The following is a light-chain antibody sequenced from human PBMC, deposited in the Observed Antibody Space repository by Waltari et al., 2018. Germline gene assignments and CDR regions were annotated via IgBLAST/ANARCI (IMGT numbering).Light chain of an antibody. CDR3: SSYAGSSKGV. J-gene: IGLJ2*01. V-gene: IGLV2-23*02. CDR1: SSDVGNYKR. Sequence: QSALTQPASVSGSPGQSITISCTGTSSDVGNYKRVSWYQQHPGKAPKLMIYEVSKRPSWVSDRFSGSKSGDMSSLTISGLQPEDEAEYFCSSYAGSSKGVFGGGTKVTVL. CDR2: EVS.